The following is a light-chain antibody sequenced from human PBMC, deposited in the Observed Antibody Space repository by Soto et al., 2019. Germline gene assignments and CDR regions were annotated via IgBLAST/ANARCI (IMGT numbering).Light chain of an antibody. Sequence: QSALTQPASVSGSPGQSITISCTGTSSDVGAYIYVSWYQQHPGKAPKFLIYEVSKRPSGVSDRFSGSKSGNTASLTISGLQAEDEADYYCTSYTSSSTYVFGNGTKVTV. V-gene: IGLV2-14*01. CDR2: EVS. CDR3: TSYTSSSTYV. CDR1: SSDVGAYIY. J-gene: IGLJ1*01.